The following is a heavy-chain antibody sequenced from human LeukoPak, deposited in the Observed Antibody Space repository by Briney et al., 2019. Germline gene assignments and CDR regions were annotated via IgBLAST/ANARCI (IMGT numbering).Heavy chain of an antibody. CDR2: ISYDGSTK. D-gene: IGHD6-19*01. CDR3: AKERTPHYSTGWHFDY. Sequence: GRSLRLSCAASGFTFSSYGMHWVRQAPGKGLEWVAVISYDGSTKYYADSVKGRFTISRDNSKNTLYLQMNSLRAEDTAMYYCAKERTPHYSTGWHFDYWGQGTLVTVSS. V-gene: IGHV3-30*18. CDR1: GFTFSSYG. J-gene: IGHJ4*02.